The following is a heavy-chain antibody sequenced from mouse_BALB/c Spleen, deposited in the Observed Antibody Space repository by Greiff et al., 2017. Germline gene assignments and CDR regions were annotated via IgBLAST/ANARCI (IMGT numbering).Heavy chain of an antibody. CDR2: ISSGSSTT. CDR1: GFTFSSFG. CDR3: ARSTMITTGFAY. Sequence: EVQLVESGGGLVQPGGSRKLSCAASGFTFSSFGMHWVRQAPEKGLEWVAYISSGSSTTYYADTVKGRFTISRANPKDSLFLQMTSLRSEDTAMYYCARSTMITTGFAYWGQGTLVTVSA. D-gene: IGHD2-4*01. J-gene: IGHJ3*01. V-gene: IGHV5-17*02.